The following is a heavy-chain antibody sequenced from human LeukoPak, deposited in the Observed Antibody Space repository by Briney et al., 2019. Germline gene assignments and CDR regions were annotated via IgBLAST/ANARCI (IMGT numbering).Heavy chain of an antibody. V-gene: IGHV1-2*02. CDR1: GYTFTGYY. CDR2: INPNSGGT. D-gene: IGHD6-19*01. CDR3: ATLDIAVAGIGRAEGPDY. J-gene: IGHJ4*02. Sequence: ASVKVSCKASGYTFTGYYMHWVRQAPGQGLEWMGWINPNSGGTNYAQKFQGRATMTRDTSISTAYMELSRLRSDDTAVYYCATLDIAVAGIGRAEGPDYWGQGTLVTVSS.